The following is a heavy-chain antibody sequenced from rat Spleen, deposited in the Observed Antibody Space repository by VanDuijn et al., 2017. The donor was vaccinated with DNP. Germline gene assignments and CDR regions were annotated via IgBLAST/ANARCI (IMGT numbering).Heavy chain of an antibody. Sequence: QVQLQQSGAELAKPGSSVKISCRASGYTFTTYYIGWIKQTTGQGLEYIGSINTGSGGTNYNEKFKGKATLTVDTSSNTAFMQLSSLTPDDSAVYYCARRRLPYWYFDFWGPGTMVTVSS. CDR1: GYTFTTYY. V-gene: IGHV1-43*01. CDR2: INTGSGGT. D-gene: IGHD1-4*01. J-gene: IGHJ1*01. CDR3: ARRRLPYWYFDF.